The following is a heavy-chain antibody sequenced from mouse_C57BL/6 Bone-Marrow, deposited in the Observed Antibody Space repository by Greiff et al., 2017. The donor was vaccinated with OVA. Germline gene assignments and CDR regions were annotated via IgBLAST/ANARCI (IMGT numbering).Heavy chain of an antibody. CDR3: ARGVLLRTDY. J-gene: IGHJ2*01. CDR2: ISYDGSN. Sequence: ESGPGLVKPSQSLSLTCSVTGYSITSGYYWNWIRQFPGNKLEWMGYISYDGSNNYNPSLKNRISITRDTSKNQFFLKLNSVTTEDTATYYCARGVLLRTDYWGQGTTLTVSS. V-gene: IGHV3-6*01. CDR1: GYSITSGYY. D-gene: IGHD1-1*01.